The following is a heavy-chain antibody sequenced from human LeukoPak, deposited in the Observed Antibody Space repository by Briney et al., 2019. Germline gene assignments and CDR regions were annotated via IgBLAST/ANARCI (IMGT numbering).Heavy chain of an antibody. CDR1: GFTFDDYA. CDR2: ISWNSGSI. Sequence: GGSLRLSCAASGFTFDDYAMHWVRQAPGKGLEWVSGISWNSGSIGYADSVKGRFTISRDNAKNSLYLQMNSLRAEDTAVYYCARVSRKTGIDYWGQGTLVTVSS. J-gene: IGHJ4*02. CDR3: ARVSRKTGIDY. V-gene: IGHV3-9*01. D-gene: IGHD1-14*01.